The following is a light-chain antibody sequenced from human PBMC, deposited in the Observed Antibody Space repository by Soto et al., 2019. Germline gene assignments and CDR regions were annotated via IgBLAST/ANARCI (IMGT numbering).Light chain of an antibody. CDR2: KAS. Sequence: DIQMTQSPSTLSASVGDRVTITCRASQSISSWLAWYQQKPGKATKLLIYKASSLESGVPSRFSGSGSGTEFTLTFSSLQSDDFATYYCQQYNSYSETFGQGT. V-gene: IGKV1-5*03. J-gene: IGKJ1*01. CDR3: QQYNSYSET. CDR1: QSISSW.